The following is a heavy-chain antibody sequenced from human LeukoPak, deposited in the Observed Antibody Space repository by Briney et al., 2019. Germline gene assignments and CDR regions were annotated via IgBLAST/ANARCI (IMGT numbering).Heavy chain of an antibody. CDR2: TNSDGSIT. V-gene: IGHV3-74*01. J-gene: IGHJ4*02. D-gene: IGHD6-13*01. Sequence: QPGGSLRLSCAASEFTFSNYWMHWVPHAPGKGLVCVSRTNSDGSITSHADPVKGRFTISRDNAKNTLYLQMNSLRAEHTAVYYCARERAAADDSLDYWGQGTLVTISS. CDR3: ARERAAADDSLDY. CDR1: EFTFSNYW.